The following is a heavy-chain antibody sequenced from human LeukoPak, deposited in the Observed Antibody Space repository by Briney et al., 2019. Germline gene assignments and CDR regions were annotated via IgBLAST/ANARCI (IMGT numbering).Heavy chain of an antibody. V-gene: IGHV3-7*01. CDR2: IKQDGSEK. CDR3: ARGRYYYDSSGYRPRWYYFDY. J-gene: IGHJ4*02. D-gene: IGHD3-22*01. Sequence: GGSLRLACAASGFTFSSYWMSWLRQAPGKGLEWVANIKQDGSEKYYVDSVKCRFTISRDNAKNSLYLQMNSLRAEDTAVYYCARGRYYYDSSGYRPRWYYFDYWGQGTLVTVSS. CDR1: GFTFSSYW.